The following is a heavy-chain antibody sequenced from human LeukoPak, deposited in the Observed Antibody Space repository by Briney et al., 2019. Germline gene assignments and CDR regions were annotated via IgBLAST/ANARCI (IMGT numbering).Heavy chain of an antibody. CDR1: GFIFSHHG. CDR2: IRADGVTT. V-gene: IGHV3-23*01. CDR3: ATARDIIAF. J-gene: IGHJ4*02. Sequence: GGSLRLSCAASGFIFSHHGMNWVRQAPGKGLEWVSGIRADGVTTYYADSVKGRFTISRDNSKNTLYLQMNNLRAEDTALYYCATARDIIAFWGQGTLVTVSS.